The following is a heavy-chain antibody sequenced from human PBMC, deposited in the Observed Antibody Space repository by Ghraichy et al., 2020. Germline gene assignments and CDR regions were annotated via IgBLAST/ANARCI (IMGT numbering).Heavy chain of an antibody. J-gene: IGHJ4*02. D-gene: IGHD3-22*01. V-gene: IGHV1-18*01. Sequence: ASVVSCKASGYTFTSYGISWVRQAPGQGLEWMGWISAYNGNTNYAQKLQGRVTMTTDTSTSTSYMELRSLRSDDTAVYYCAREGYDSSGYYYFSFDYWGQGTLVTVSS. CDR2: ISAYNGNT. CDR3: AREGYDSSGYYYFSFDY. CDR1: GYTFTSYG.